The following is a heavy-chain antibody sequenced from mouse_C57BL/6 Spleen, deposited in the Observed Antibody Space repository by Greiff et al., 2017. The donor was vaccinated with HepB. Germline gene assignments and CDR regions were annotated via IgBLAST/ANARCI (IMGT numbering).Heavy chain of an antibody. V-gene: IGHV5-17*01. Sequence: EVKLVESGGGLVKPGGSLKLSCAASGFTFSDYGMHWVRQAPEKGLEWVAYISSGSSTIYYADTVKGRFTISRDNAKNTPFLQMTSLRSEDTAMYYCARGYGSTLYAMDYWGQGTSVTVSS. CDR3: ARGYGSTLYAMDY. J-gene: IGHJ4*01. CDR2: ISSGSSTI. CDR1: GFTFSDYG. D-gene: IGHD1-1*01.